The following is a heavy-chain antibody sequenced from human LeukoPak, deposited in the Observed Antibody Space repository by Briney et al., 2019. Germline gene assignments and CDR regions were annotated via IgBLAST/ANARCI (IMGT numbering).Heavy chain of an antibody. CDR1: GGSFSGYY. Sequence: SETLSLTCAVYGGSFSGYYWSCIRQPPGKGLEWRGEINHSGSTNYNPSLKSRVTISVDTSKNQFSLKLSSVTAADTAVYYCARRGAYCGGDCYSASWFDPWGQGTLVTVSS. CDR2: INHSGST. D-gene: IGHD2-21*02. V-gene: IGHV4-34*01. J-gene: IGHJ5*02. CDR3: ARRGAYCGGDCYSASWFDP.